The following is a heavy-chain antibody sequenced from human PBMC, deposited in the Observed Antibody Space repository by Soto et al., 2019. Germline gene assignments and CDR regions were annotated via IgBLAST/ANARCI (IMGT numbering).Heavy chain of an antibody. D-gene: IGHD3-3*01. CDR2: IKSKTDGGTT. V-gene: IGHV3-15*01. CDR3: TTYDFWSGYYTTYYYYYMDV. Sequence: GGSLRLSCAASGFTFSNAWMSWVRQAPGKGLEWVGRIKSKTDGGTTDYAAPVKGRFTISRDDSKNTLYLQMNSLKTEDTAVYYCTTYDFWSGYYTTYYYYYMDVRGKGTTVTVSS. J-gene: IGHJ6*03. CDR1: GFTFSNAW.